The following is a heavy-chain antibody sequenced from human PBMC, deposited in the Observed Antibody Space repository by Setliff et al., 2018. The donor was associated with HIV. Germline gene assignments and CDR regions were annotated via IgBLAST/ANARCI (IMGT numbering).Heavy chain of an antibody. CDR3: VRYIGAAAGYIDH. Sequence: PGESLKISCHLSGYSFVDFWIGRVRQMPGKGLEWVGFIYPGDSDSRYSPSFRGQVTISADKSTTTAYLDWASLKASDTAMYYCVRYIGAAAGYIDHWGQGTLVTVS. D-gene: IGHD6-25*01. CDR2: IYPGDSDS. CDR1: GYSFVDFW. J-gene: IGHJ4*02. V-gene: IGHV5-51*01.